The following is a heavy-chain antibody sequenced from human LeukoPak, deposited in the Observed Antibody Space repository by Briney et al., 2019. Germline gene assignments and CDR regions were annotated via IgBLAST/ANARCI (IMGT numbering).Heavy chain of an antibody. CDR2: INSDGSST. CDR1: GFTFSTYS. J-gene: IGHJ4*02. V-gene: IGHV3-74*01. Sequence: GGSLRLSCAASGFTFSTYSMHWVRQAPGKGLVWVSRINSDGSSTSYADSVKGRFTISRDNSKNTLYLQMNSLRAEDTAVYYCARDSTDDSGGYYYDYWGQGTLVTVSS. D-gene: IGHD3-22*01. CDR3: ARDSTDDSGGYYYDY.